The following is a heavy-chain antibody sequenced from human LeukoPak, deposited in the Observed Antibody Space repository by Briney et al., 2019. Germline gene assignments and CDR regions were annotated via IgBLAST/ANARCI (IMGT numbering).Heavy chain of an antibody. Sequence: SVKVSCKASEGTFSSYAISWVRQAPGQGLEWMGRIIPIFGTANYAQKFQGRVTITADKSTSTAYMELSSLRSEDTAVYYCARVGDFWSGYRSVDYWGQGTLVTVSS. CDR1: EGTFSSYA. J-gene: IGHJ4*02. V-gene: IGHV1-69*06. CDR2: IIPIFGTA. D-gene: IGHD3-3*01. CDR3: ARVGDFWSGYRSVDY.